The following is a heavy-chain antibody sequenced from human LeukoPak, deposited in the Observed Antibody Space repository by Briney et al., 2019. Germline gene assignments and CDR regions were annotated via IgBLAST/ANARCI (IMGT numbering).Heavy chain of an antibody. J-gene: IGHJ6*02. V-gene: IGHV3-7*01. CDR3: ATYINWVAGDV. CDR1: GFTFGESW. Sequence: PGGSLRLSCAASGFTFGESWMTWVRQVPGQGLEWVAHINHEGGGIQYVDSVKGRFTISRDNAKGSVYLQMNSLRAEDTAIYHCATYINWVAGDVWGQGTTVIVSS. D-gene: IGHD1-1*01. CDR2: INHEGGGI.